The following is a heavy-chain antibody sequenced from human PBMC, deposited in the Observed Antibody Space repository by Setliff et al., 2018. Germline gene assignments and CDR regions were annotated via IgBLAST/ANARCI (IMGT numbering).Heavy chain of an antibody. Sequence: ASETLSLTCAVYGGSFSTYFWGWIRQPPGKGLEWIGEISHSGSANYNPSLKSRHTMSVDTSKNQFSLNLNSVTAADTAVYYFRLAHCNTTSCEEALDFWSQGTLVTVSS. CDR2: ISHSGSA. CDR1: GGSFSTYF. D-gene: IGHD2-2*01. V-gene: IGHV4-34*01. J-gene: IGHJ4*02. CDR3: RLAHCNTTSCEEALDF.